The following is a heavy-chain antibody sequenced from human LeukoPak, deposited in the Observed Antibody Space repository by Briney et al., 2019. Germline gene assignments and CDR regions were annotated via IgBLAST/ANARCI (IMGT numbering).Heavy chain of an antibody. CDR2: IGGSDGGDSGVST. Sequence: GGSLRLSCVASGFTFSTYAMSWVRQAPGKGLEWVSTIGGSDGGDSGVSTYYADSVQGRFAISRDNSKNTLYLQMNSLRAEDTAVYYCAKATSPDIVVVPACSNWGQGTLVTVSS. J-gene: IGHJ4*02. V-gene: IGHV3-23*01. CDR3: AKATSPDIVVVPACSN. CDR1: GFTFSTYA. D-gene: IGHD2-2*01.